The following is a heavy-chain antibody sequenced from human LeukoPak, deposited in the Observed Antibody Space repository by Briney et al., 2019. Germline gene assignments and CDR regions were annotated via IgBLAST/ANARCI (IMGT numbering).Heavy chain of an antibody. Sequence: PGRSLRLSCTTSGFSFRDHAMNWVRQAPGKGLEWVSGISGSGSSTYYADSVKGRFTSSRDNSKNTLYLQMNSLRADDTAVYYCATDWVVARRPHDYWGQGTLVTVSS. V-gene: IGHV3-23*01. D-gene: IGHD6-6*01. CDR2: ISGSGSST. CDR1: GFSFRDHA. J-gene: IGHJ4*02. CDR3: ATDWVVARRPHDY.